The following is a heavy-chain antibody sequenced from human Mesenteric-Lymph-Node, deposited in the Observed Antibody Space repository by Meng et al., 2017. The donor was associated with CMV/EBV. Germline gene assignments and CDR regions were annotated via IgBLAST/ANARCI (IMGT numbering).Heavy chain of an antibody. Sequence: GSLRLSCTVSGGSISSYYWSWIRQPPGKGLEWIGYIYYSGSTNYNPSLKSRVTISVDTSKNQFSLKLSSVTAADTAVYYCARHPADGDYLFDYWGQGTLVTVSS. CDR1: GGSISSYY. CDR2: IYYSGST. J-gene: IGHJ4*02. CDR3: ARHPADGDYLFDY. V-gene: IGHV4-59*08. D-gene: IGHD4-17*01.